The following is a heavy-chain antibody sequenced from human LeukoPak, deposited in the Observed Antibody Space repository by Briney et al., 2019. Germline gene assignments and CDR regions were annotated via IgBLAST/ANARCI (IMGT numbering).Heavy chain of an antibody. CDR1: GFTFSSYS. CDR3: ARGYGSGSDAFDI. D-gene: IGHD3-10*01. V-gene: IGHV3-21*01. CDR2: ISSSSSYI. Sequence: GGSLRLSCAASGFTFSSYSMNWVRQAPGKGLEWVSSISSSSSYIYYADSVKGRFTISRDNAKNSLYLQMNSLRAEDTAVYYCARGYGSGSDAFDIWGQGTMVTVSS. J-gene: IGHJ3*02.